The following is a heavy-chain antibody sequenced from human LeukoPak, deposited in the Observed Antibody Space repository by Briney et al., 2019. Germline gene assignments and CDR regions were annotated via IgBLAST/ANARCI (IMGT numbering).Heavy chain of an antibody. J-gene: IGHJ5*02. V-gene: IGHV1-18*01. Sequence: PGRVCCKASGYTFTSFGISRVRQSPGPGVEWLRWISAYNGNTNYAQKLQGRVTMTTDTSTSTAYMELRSLRSDDTAGYYCARERVNSRGSFDPWGEGALVTVSS. CDR3: ARERVNSRGSFDP. CDR1: GYTFTSFG. CDR2: ISAYNGNT. D-gene: IGHD6-13*01.